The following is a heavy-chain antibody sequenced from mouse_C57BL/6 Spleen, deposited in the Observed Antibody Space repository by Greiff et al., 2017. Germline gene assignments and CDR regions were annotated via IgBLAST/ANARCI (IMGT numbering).Heavy chain of an antibody. J-gene: IGHJ4*01. Sequence: VKLMESGPELVKPGASVKISCKASGYAFSSSWMNWVKQRPGKGLEWIGRIYPGDGDTNYNGKFKGKATLTADKSSSTAYMQLSSLTSEDSAVYFCAHGSYAMDYWGQGTSVTVSS. V-gene: IGHV1-82*01. D-gene: IGHD1-1*01. CDR2: IYPGDGDT. CDR1: GYAFSSSW. CDR3: AHGSYAMDY.